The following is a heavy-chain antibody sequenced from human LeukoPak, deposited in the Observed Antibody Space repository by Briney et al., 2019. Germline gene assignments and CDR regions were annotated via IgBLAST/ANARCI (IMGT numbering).Heavy chain of an antibody. D-gene: IGHD4-17*01. CDR2: IKSKANNYAT. V-gene: IGHV3-73*01. CDR3: TRRGDGDYGDY. Sequence: GGSLKLSCAASGFTFSGSAMHWVRQASGKGLEWVGRIKSKANNYATAYAASVKGRFTISRDDSENTAFLQMTSLKTEDTAVYYCTRRGDGDYGDYWGQGTLVTVSS. CDR1: GFTFSGSA. J-gene: IGHJ4*02.